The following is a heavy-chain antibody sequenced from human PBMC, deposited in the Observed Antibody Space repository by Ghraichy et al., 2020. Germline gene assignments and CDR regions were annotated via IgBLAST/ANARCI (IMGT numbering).Heavy chain of an antibody. D-gene: IGHD4-17*01. CDR1: GFTFSSYA. CDR3: AKETTVTQPSYYYAMDV. Sequence: GESLRLSCAASGFTFSSYAMSWVRQAPGKGLEWVSGISGSGGNTYYADSVKGRFTISRDSTKNTLYLQMNSLRAEDTAVYYCAKETTVTQPSYYYAMDVWGQGTTVTVSS. J-gene: IGHJ6*02. V-gene: IGHV3-23*01. CDR2: ISGSGGNT.